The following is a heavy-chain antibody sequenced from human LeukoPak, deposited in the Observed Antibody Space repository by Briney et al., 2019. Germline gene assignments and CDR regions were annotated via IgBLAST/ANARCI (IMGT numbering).Heavy chain of an antibody. CDR3: AIRMGSSWFYHGGFDY. CDR2: IIPIFGTA. D-gene: IGHD6-13*01. CDR1: GGTFSSYA. V-gene: IGHV1-69*05. Sequence: ASVKVSCKASGGTFSSYAISWVRQAPGQGLEWMGGIIPIFGTANYAQKSQGRVTITTDESTSTAYMELSSLRSEDTAVYYCAIRMGSSWFYHGGFDYWGQGTLVTVSS. J-gene: IGHJ4*02.